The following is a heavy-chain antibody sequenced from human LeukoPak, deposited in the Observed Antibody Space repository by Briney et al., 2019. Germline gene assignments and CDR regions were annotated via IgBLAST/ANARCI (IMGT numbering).Heavy chain of an antibody. D-gene: IGHD3-22*01. CDR3: ARTRDSSGFSYPDY. Sequence: GSLRLSCTASGFIFSSYAMSWVRQAPGKGLEWIGYIYYSGSTNYNPSLKSRVTISVDTSKNQFSLKLSSVTAADTAVYYCARTRDSSGFSYPDYWGQGTLVTVSS. CDR2: IYYSGST. V-gene: IGHV4-59*01. CDR1: GFIFSSYA. J-gene: IGHJ4*02.